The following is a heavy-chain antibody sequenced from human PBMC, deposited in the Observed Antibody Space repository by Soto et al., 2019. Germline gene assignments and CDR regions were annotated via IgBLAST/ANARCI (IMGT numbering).Heavy chain of an antibody. J-gene: IGHJ6*02. CDR3: ARGLYDFWSGFPHMDV. CDR1: GGSISSSNC. CDR2: IYHSGST. D-gene: IGHD3-3*01. V-gene: IGHV4-4*02. Sequence: SETLSLTCAVSGGSISSSNCWSWVRQPPGKGLEWIGEIYHSGSTNYNPSLKSRVTISVDKSKNQFSLKLSSVTAADTAVYYCARGLYDFWSGFPHMDVWGQGTTVTVSS.